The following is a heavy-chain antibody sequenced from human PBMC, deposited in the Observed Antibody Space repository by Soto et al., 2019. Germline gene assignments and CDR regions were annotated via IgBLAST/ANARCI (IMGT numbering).Heavy chain of an antibody. J-gene: IGHJ4*02. D-gene: IGHD6-6*01. CDR2: ISYNGDKT. CDR3: AKDRIRGTSYFDY. Sequence: QVQLLESGGGVVQPGRSLRLSCAASGFSFNTYGMHWVSQAQGKGLEWVAVISYNGDKTFYADSVKGRFTISRDNSQSTLYLQMNSLRPEDTAVYYCAKDRIRGTSYFDYWGQGTLVTFSS. V-gene: IGHV3-30*18. CDR1: GFSFNTYG.